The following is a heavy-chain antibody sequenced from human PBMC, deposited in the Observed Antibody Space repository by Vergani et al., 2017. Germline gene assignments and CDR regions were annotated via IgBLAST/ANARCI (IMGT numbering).Heavy chain of an antibody. Sequence: QVQLVQSGAEVKKPGSSVKVSCKASGGTFSSYAISWVRQAPGQGLEWMGGIIPIFGTANYAQKFQGRVTMTTDTSTSTAYMELRSLRSDDTAVYYCAREGRSWTPFDYWGQGTLVTVSS. V-gene: IGHV1-69*06. CDR3: AREGRSWTPFDY. CDR1: GGTFSSYA. J-gene: IGHJ4*02. CDR2: IIPIFGTA. D-gene: IGHD6-13*01.